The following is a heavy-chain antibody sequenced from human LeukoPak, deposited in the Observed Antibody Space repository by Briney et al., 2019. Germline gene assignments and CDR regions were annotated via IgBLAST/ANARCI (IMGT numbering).Heavy chain of an antibody. D-gene: IGHD6-19*01. CDR2: ISGSGDGT. Sequence: GGSLRLSCAASGFTFSSYFMSWVRQVPGKGLEWVAAISGSGDGTHYPDSVRGRFTISRDNSKNTLYLQMNSLRVEDTAVYHCAKTRLQIAVAGTSDFWGQGTLVTVSS. CDR3: AKTRLQIAVAGTSDF. J-gene: IGHJ4*02. V-gene: IGHV3-23*01. CDR1: GFTFSSYF.